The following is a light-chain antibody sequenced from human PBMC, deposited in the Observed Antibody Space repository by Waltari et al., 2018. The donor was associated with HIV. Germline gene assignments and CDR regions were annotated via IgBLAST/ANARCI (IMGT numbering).Light chain of an antibody. J-gene: IGLJ2*01. V-gene: IGLV2-23*01. CDR1: SSDLVSHNI. CDR2: EGT. Sequence: QSALTQPASVSGSPGQSITISCTGPSSDLVSHNIVSWYQQHPGKAPYLIIYEGTKRPSGISNRFSGSKSGNTASLTISGLQADDEADYFCWSYAGSTPYVLLGGGTKLTVL. CDR3: WSYAGSTPYVL.